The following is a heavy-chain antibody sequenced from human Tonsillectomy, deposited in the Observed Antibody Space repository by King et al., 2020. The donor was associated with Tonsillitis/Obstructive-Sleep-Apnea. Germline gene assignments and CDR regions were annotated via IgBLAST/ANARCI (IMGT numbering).Heavy chain of an antibody. CDR3: TRALGITGSYYYYMGV. CDR2: ISWNSDTL. Sequence: VQLVESGGGLVQPGRSLRLSCAASGFTFDDYAMHWVRQAPGKGLEWVSGISWNSDTLAYADSVKGRFTISRNNAKNSLYLHMNSLRPEDTALYYCTRALGITGSYYYYMGVWGKGTTVTVSS. D-gene: IGHD1-14*01. V-gene: IGHV3-9*01. J-gene: IGHJ6*03. CDR1: GFTFDDYA.